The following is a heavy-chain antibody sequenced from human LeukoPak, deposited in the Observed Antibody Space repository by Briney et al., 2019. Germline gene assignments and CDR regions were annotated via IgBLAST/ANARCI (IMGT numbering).Heavy chain of an antibody. CDR3: AKDDAWLRFGE. D-gene: IGHD3-10*01. CDR1: GFTFSDYA. CDR2: LGASGASP. Sequence: GGSLRLSCAASGFTFSDYAMGWVRQAPGKGLEWVSSLGASGASPYYADSVKGRFTISRDNSKNMLYLEVISLTADDTAVYYCAKDDAWLRFGEWSQGTLVTVSS. V-gene: IGHV3-23*01. J-gene: IGHJ4*02.